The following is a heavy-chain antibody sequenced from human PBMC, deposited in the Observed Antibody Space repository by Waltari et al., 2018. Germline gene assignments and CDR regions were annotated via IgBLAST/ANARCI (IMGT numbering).Heavy chain of an antibody. CDR3: ATDPSIPGSSDDS. D-gene: IGHD1-26*01. CDR1: GGSINSGPHY. J-gene: IGHJ4*02. Sequence: QLRLQESGPGLVKPSETLSLTCTVSGGSINSGPHYWGWIRQPPGKGLEWIGNIYSSGSTYYNPSLLSRLTISLDTAKNQFSLKLTSVTVADTAVYYCATDPSIPGSSDDSWGQGALVTVSS. CDR2: IYSSGST. V-gene: IGHV4-39*07.